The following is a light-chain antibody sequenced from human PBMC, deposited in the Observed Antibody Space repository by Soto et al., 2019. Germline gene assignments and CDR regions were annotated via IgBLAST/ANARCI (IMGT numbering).Light chain of an antibody. CDR2: AAS. Sequence: AIQMTQSPSPFSASTGDRVTITCRASQGISSYLAWYQQKPGKAPKLLIYAASTLQSGVPSRFSGSGSGTDFTLTISCLQSEDFATYYCQQYYSYPRTFGQGTKV. V-gene: IGKV1-8*01. CDR1: QGISSY. CDR3: QQYYSYPRT. J-gene: IGKJ1*01.